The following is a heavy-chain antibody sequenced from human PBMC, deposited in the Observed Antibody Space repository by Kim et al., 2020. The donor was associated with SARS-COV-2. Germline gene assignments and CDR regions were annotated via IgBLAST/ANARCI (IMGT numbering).Heavy chain of an antibody. J-gene: IGHJ6*02. CDR3: ARHGAVGEYCSSTSCYRLDNTYYYYYGMDV. Sequence: GESLKISCKGSGYSFTSYWIGWVRQMPGKGLEWMGIIYPGDSDTRYSPSFQGQVTISADKSISTAYLQWSSLKASDTAMYYCARHGAVGEYCSSTSCYRLDNTYYYYYGMDVWGQGTTVTVSS. D-gene: IGHD2-2*01. V-gene: IGHV5-51*01. CDR2: IYPGDSDT. CDR1: GYSFTSYW.